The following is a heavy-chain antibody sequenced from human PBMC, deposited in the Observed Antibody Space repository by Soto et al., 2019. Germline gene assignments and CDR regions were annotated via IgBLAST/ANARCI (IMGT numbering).Heavy chain of an antibody. CDR2: IYYSGST. CDR1: GGSISSYY. Sequence: SETLSLTGTVSGGSISSYYWSWIRQPPGKGLEWIGYIYYSGSTNYNPSLKSRVTISVDTSKNQFSLKLSSVTAADTAVYYCARDGYNSLFDYWGQGTLVTVSS. V-gene: IGHV4-59*01. CDR3: ARDGYNSLFDY. D-gene: IGHD5-12*01. J-gene: IGHJ4*02.